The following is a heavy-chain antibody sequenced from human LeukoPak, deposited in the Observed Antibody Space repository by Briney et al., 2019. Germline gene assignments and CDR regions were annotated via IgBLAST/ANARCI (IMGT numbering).Heavy chain of an antibody. V-gene: IGHV3-74*01. D-gene: IGHD5-12*01. CDR3: TRGYVGIDY. Sequence: GGSLRLSCAASGFTFSSYWMHWVRQTPEKGLVWVSRIDTDGSSTIYADSVKGRFTISRDNAKNTLFLQMNSLRAEDTVVYYCTRGYVGIDYWGQGTLVTVSS. CDR2: IDTDGSST. J-gene: IGHJ4*02. CDR1: GFTFSSYW.